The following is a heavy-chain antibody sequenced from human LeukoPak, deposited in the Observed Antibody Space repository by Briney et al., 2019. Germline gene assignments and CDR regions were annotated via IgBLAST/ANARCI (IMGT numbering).Heavy chain of an antibody. Sequence: SETLSLTCTVSGGSISSGGYYWSWIRQRPGEGLEWIGCIYYSGSTYYNPSLTSRLTISLDTSKNQFSLKLSSVTAADTAVYYCARSGTVTAWNYWGQGTLVTVSS. J-gene: IGHJ4*02. CDR1: GGSISSGGYY. CDR2: IYYSGST. V-gene: IGHV4-31*03. D-gene: IGHD4-17*01. CDR3: ARSGTVTAWNY.